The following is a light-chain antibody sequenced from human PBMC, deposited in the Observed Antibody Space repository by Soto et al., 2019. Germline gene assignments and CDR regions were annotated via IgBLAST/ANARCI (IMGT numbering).Light chain of an antibody. CDR1: SSDVGRSNL. J-gene: IGLJ2*01. Sequence: QSALTQPASVSGSPGQSITISCTGTSSDVGRSNLVSWYQQHPGKAPKLMIYEGSKRPSGVSNRFSGSKSGNTASLTISGLQAEDEAEYYCCSYAGSSTVVFGGGTKLTVL. CDR2: EGS. CDR3: CSYAGSSTVV. V-gene: IGLV2-23*01.